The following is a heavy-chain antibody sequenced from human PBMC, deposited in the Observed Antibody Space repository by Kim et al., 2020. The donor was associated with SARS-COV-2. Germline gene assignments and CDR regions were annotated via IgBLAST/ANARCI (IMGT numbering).Heavy chain of an antibody. CDR3: ARDGSITMVRSMDV. CDR2: IWYDGSNK. D-gene: IGHD3-10*01. CDR1: GFTFSSYG. J-gene: IGHJ6*02. V-gene: IGHV3-33*01. Sequence: GGSLRLSCAASGFTFSSYGMHWVRQAPGKGLEWVAVIWYDGSNKYYADSVKGRFTISRDNSKNTLYLQMNSLRAEDTAVYYCARDGSITMVRSMDVWDQGTTVTVSS.